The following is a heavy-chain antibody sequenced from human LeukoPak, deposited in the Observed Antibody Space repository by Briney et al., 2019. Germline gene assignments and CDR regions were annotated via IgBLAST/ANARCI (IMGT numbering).Heavy chain of an antibody. V-gene: IGHV3-48*02. Sequence: GSLRLSCAASGFTVSSSYMSWVRPAPGKGLEWGSYISVSGGVRSYADSVKGRFTISRDDARNSLYLQMNSLKDEDTAVYYCARDRGYFYDQLDYWGQGTLVTVSS. CDR1: GFTVSSSY. CDR3: ARDRGYFYDQLDY. J-gene: IGHJ4*02. CDR2: ISVSGGVR. D-gene: IGHD2/OR15-2a*01.